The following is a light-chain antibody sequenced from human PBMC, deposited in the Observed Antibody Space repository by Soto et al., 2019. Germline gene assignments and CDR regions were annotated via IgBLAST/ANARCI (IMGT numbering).Light chain of an antibody. Sequence: DIQMTQSPSTLSASFGDRVTISCRASRSVSAWLAWYQQKPGKAPKLLISDASSLKSGVPSRFSGSGSGTDFTLTISSLQPEDVATYYCQKYNSAPRTFGQGTKVDIK. V-gene: IGKV1-5*01. J-gene: IGKJ1*01. CDR1: RSVSAW. CDR2: DAS. CDR3: QKYNSAPRT.